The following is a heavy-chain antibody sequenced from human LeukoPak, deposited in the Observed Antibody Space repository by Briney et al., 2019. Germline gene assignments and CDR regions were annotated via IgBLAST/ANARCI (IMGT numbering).Heavy chain of an antibody. Sequence: PGGSLRLSXAASGFTFSSYSMNWVRQAPGKGLEWVSSISSSSSYIYYADSVKGRFTISRDNSKNTLYLQMNTLRAEDTAVYYCAKARGAATYYYYYMDVWGKGTTVTVYS. D-gene: IGHD1-26*01. J-gene: IGHJ6*03. CDR2: ISSSSSYI. CDR1: GFTFSSYS. V-gene: IGHV3-21*01. CDR3: AKARGAATYYYYYMDV.